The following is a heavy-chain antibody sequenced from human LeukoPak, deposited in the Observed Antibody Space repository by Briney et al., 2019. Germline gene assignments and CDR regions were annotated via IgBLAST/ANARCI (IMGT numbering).Heavy chain of an antibody. CDR3: ARDPLGRDKTRRDGYNPGDW. V-gene: IGHV1-2*02. D-gene: IGHD5-24*01. Sequence: GASVKVSCKVSGYTFTAYYIHWVRQAPGQGLEWMRWINPNSGGTKYAQKFQVRVTLTRDTSINTAYMELSGLRPDDTALYYCARDPLGRDKTRRDGYNPGDWWGQGTLVTVSS. CDR2: INPNSGGT. J-gene: IGHJ4*02. CDR1: GYTFTAYY.